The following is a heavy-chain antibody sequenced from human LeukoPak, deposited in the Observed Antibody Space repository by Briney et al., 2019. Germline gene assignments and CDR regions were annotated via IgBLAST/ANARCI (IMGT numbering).Heavy chain of an antibody. CDR2: LHAGGNEK. CDR3: ARGGYSFDY. CDR1: GFSLSGYW. J-gene: IGHJ4*02. V-gene: IGHV3-7*01. Sequence: GGSLRLSCAAYGFSLSGYWMSWVRQAPGKGLEWVASLHAGGNEKYLVHSVKGRFTVSRDNAKNSVYLKMNCLRVEDTAVYYCARGGYSFDYLGQGTLVTVSS. D-gene: IGHD5-12*01.